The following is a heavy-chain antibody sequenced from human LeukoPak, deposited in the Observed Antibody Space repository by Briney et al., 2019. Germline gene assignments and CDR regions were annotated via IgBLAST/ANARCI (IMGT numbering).Heavy chain of an antibody. V-gene: IGHV4-39*02. D-gene: IGHD3-22*01. Sequence: SETLSLTCTVSGGSISSSSYYWGWIRQPPGKGLEWIGSIYYSGGTYYNPSLKSRVTISVDTSKNQFSLKLSSVTAADTAVYYCARDPVPGYYYDSSGFDYWGQGTLVTVSS. CDR1: GGSISSSSYY. CDR3: ARDPVPGYYYDSSGFDY. J-gene: IGHJ4*02. CDR2: IYYSGGT.